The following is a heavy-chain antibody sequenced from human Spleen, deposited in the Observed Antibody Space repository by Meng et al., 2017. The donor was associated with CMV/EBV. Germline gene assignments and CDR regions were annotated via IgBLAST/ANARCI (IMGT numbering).Heavy chain of an antibody. CDR1: GYTFTGYY. V-gene: IGHV1-2*02. CDR2: INPNSGGT. Sequence: ASVKVSCKASGYTFTGYYMHWVRQAPGQGLEWMGWINPNSGGTNYAQKFQGRVTMTRDTSISTAYMELSRLRSDDTAVYYCAREGTLGTYDFWSGYYLDYWGQGTLVTVSS. J-gene: IGHJ4*02. CDR3: AREGTLGTYDFWSGYYLDY. D-gene: IGHD3-3*01.